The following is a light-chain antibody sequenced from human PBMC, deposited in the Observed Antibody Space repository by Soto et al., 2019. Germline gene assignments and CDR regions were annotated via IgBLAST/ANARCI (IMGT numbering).Light chain of an antibody. CDR1: QSVSSN. CDR3: QQYNNWPRT. CDR2: DAS. V-gene: IGKV3-15*01. Sequence: EIVMTQSRATLSVSPGERATLSCRASQSVSSNLAWYQQKPGQAPRLLIYDASTRATGIPARFSGSGSGTELTLTVSSLQSEEFAVYYCQQYNNWPRTFGQGTKVEIK. J-gene: IGKJ1*01.